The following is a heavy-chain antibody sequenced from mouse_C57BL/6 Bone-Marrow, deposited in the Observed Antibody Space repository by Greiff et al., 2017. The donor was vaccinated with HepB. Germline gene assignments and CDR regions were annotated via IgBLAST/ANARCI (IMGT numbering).Heavy chain of an antibody. CDR3: ARRFITTVVAPSYAMDY. V-gene: IGHV5-17*01. Sequence: EVQVVESGGGLVKPGGSLKLSCAASGFTFSDYGMHWVRQAPEKGLEWVAYISSGSSTIYYADTVKGRFTISRDNAKNTLFLQMTSLRSEDTAMYYCARRFITTVVAPSYAMDYWGQGTSVTVSS. D-gene: IGHD1-1*01. CDR1: GFTFSDYG. J-gene: IGHJ4*01. CDR2: ISSGSSTI.